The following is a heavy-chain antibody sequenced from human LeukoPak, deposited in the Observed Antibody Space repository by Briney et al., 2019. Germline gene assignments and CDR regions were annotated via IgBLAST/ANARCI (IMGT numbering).Heavy chain of an antibody. V-gene: IGHV5-51*01. CDR2: IYPGDSET. D-gene: IGHD3-22*01. CDR3: ARLGVYDSSVYGMDV. CDR1: GYNFTNYW. J-gene: IGHJ6*02. Sequence: GESLKISCKGSGYNFTNYWIGWVRQMSGKGLEWMGIIYPGDSETRYRSSFQGQVTISADKSISTAYLQWSNLKASDTAMYYCARLGVYDSSVYGMDVWGQGTTVTVSS.